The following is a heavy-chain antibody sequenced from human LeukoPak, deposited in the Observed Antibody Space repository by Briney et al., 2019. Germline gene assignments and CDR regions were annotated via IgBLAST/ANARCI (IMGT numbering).Heavy chain of an antibody. CDR1: GGTFSSYA. Sequence: GASVKVSCTASGGTFSSYAISWVRQAPGQGLEWMGRNIPILGIANYAQKFQGRVTITADKSTSTAYMELSSLRSDETAVYYCARDPGARSGGMVDPWGQGTLVTVSS. CDR2: NIPILGIA. J-gene: IGHJ5*02. V-gene: IGHV1-69*04. D-gene: IGHD2-15*01. CDR3: ARDPGARSGGMVDP.